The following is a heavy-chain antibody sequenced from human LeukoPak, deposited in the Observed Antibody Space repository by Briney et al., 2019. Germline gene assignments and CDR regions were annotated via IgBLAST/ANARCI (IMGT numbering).Heavy chain of an antibody. CDR3: AREAIVVVTANYFDY. Sequence: PGGSLRLSCAASGFTFSSYEMNWVRQAPGKGLEWVSYISSSGSTIYYADSVKGRFTISRDNAKNSLYLQMNSLRAEDTAVYYCAREAIVVVTANYFDYWGQGTLVTVSS. CDR1: GFTFSSYE. D-gene: IGHD2-21*02. J-gene: IGHJ4*02. V-gene: IGHV3-48*03. CDR2: ISSSGSTI.